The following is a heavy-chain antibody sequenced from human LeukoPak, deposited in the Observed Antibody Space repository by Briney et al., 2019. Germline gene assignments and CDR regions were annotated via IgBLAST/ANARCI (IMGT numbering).Heavy chain of an antibody. CDR1: GYSFTGYY. J-gene: IGHJ4*02. CDR3: ARSTGAWLVTFES. Sequence: ASVKVSCKASGYSFTGYYMPWVRQAPGQGLEWLGWINPNSGGTDYAQKCPGRVTLTRDKSSRTAYMDLRGLRSDETAVYYCARSTGAWLVTFESWGQGTLVTVSS. CDR2: INPNSGGT. D-gene: IGHD6-19*01. V-gene: IGHV1-2*02.